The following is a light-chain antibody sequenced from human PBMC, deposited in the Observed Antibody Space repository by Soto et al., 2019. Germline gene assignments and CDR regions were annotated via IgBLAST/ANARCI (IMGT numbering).Light chain of an antibody. CDR1: QSISTW. CDR2: DAF. CDR3: KQYNSFWT. V-gene: IGKV1-5*01. J-gene: IGKJ1*01. Sequence: DIQMTQSPSTLSASVGDRVTITCRASQSISTWLAWYQQKPGKAPKLLIYDAFYLERGVPSRFSGSGSGAEFTLTISSLQPDDLATYYCKQYNSFWTFGQGTKVDIK.